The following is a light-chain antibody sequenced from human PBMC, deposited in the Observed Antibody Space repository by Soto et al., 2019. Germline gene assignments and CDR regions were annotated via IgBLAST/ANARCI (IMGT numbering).Light chain of an antibody. Sequence: QSVLTQPASVSGSPGQSITISCTGTSSDVSNYNFVSWYQHHAGTAPKLIIYQVTNRPSGVSDRFSGSKSGDTASLTISGLQAEDEADYYCTSYTAFSTDILFGGGTKLTVL. J-gene: IGLJ2*01. CDR2: QVT. CDR3: TSYTAFSTDIL. CDR1: SSDVSNYNF. V-gene: IGLV2-14*01.